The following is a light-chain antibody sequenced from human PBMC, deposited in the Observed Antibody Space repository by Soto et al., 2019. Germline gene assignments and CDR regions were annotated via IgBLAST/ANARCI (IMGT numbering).Light chain of an antibody. CDR1: QSVDNW. CDR3: QQYDSPAPT. CDR2: DAF. J-gene: IGKJ1*01. V-gene: IGKV1-5*01. Sequence: IQMTQSPSSLSASVGDRVTITCRASQSVDNWLAWYQQKPGKAPELLIYDAFSLKSGVSSRFSGSRSGTEFALTISSLQPDDSATYYCQQYDSPAPTFGQGTKVDI.